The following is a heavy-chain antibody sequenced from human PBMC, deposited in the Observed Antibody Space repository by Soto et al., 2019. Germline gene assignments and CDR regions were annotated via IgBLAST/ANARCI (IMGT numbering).Heavy chain of an antibody. Sequence: SETLSLTCTVSGDSIRSGDHYWSWIRQTPGKGLEWIGHIYHSGSTYYNPSLKSRVTISVDKSKNQFSLRLNSVTAADTAVYYCARVVVQRPFYNWFDPWGQGTLVTAPQ. CDR2: IYHSGST. CDR1: GDSIRSGDHY. CDR3: ARVVVQRPFYNWFDP. J-gene: IGHJ5*02. D-gene: IGHD2-21*01. V-gene: IGHV4-30-4*01.